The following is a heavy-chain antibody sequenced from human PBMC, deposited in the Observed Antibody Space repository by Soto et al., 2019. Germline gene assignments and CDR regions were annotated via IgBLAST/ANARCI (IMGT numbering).Heavy chain of an antibody. CDR1: GGSIRTYY. Sequence: PSETLSLTCTVSGGSIRTYYWNWIRQSPGKGLEWIGHRYYSGSTNYNPSLKSRVTISVDTSKNQFSLNLNSVTAAGTAVYYCARGMGTNTGARIYGMDVWGQGTAVTVSS. CDR3: ARGMGTNTGARIYGMDV. J-gene: IGHJ6*02. CDR2: RYYSGST. D-gene: IGHD2-2*01. V-gene: IGHV4-59*01.